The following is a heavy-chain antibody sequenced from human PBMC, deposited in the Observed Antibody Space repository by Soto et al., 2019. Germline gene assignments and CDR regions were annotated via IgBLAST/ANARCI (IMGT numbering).Heavy chain of an antibody. CDR2: IIPIFGTA. CDR3: ARAQWALSYYYYGMDV. V-gene: IGHV1-69*13. D-gene: IGHD1-26*01. CDR1: GGTFSSYA. Sequence: GASVKVSCKASGGTFSSYAISWVRQAPGQGLEWMGGIIPIFGTANYAQKFQGRVTITADESTSTAYMELSSLRSEDTAVYYCARAQWALSYYYYGMDVWGQGTTVTVSS. J-gene: IGHJ6*02.